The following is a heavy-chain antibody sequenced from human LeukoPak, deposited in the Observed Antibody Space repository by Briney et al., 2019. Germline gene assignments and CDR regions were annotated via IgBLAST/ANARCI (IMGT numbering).Heavy chain of an antibody. CDR2: ISNDGMNK. CDR3: ARDVSLDF. V-gene: IGHV3-30*04. Sequence: QPGRSLRLSCEASGSSFSTYAFHWVRQAPGKGLEWVAVISNDGMNKYYRDSVKGRFTISRDNPKNSLYLQMNTLRAEDTAVYYCARDVSLDFWGQGTLVTVSS. J-gene: IGHJ4*02. CDR1: GSSFSTYA.